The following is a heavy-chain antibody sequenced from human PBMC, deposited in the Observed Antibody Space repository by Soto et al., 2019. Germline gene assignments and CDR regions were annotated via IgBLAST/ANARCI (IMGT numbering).Heavy chain of an antibody. V-gene: IGHV4-4*07. D-gene: IGHD2-2*02. CDR3: ARVRGYCSSTSCYTDWYFDL. J-gene: IGHJ2*01. Sequence: QVQLQESGPGLVKPSETLSLTCTVSGGSISSYYWSWIRQPAGKGLEWIGRIYTIGSTNYNPSLKSRVTMSVDTSKNQFSLKLSSVTAADTAVYYCARVRGYCSSTSCYTDWYFDLWGRGTLVTVSS. CDR2: IYTIGST. CDR1: GGSISSYY.